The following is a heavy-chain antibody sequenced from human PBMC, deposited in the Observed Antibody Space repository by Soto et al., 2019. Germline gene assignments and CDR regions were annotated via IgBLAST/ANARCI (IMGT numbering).Heavy chain of an antibody. CDR3: GRGGHSRPSGGGNRVEP. J-gene: IGHJ4*03. CDR1: GGSISSGGYY. D-gene: IGHD3-10*01. CDR2: IYYSGST. Sequence: QVQLQESGPGLVKPSQTLSLTCTVSGGSISSGGYYWSWIRQHPGKGLEWIGYIYYSGSTFFNPSPKGPINILGNTSKNQFSPQVSSGTGADTAVYFWGRGGHSRPSGGGNRVEPRGPGTPV. V-gene: IGHV4-31*01.